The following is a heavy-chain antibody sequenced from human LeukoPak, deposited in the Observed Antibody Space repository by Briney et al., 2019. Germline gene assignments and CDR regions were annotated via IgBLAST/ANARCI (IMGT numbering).Heavy chain of an antibody. J-gene: IGHJ6*02. Sequence: PGGSLRLSCAASGFTFSSYGMHWVRQAPGKGPEWVALISYDGSNKYYADSVKGRFTIYRDNSKNTLYLQMNSLRAEDTAVYYCAKGYYDFWSGYYMAGGMDVWGQGTPVTVSS. CDR1: GFTFSSYG. V-gene: IGHV3-30*18. CDR2: ISYDGSNK. CDR3: AKGYYDFWSGYYMAGGMDV. D-gene: IGHD3-3*01.